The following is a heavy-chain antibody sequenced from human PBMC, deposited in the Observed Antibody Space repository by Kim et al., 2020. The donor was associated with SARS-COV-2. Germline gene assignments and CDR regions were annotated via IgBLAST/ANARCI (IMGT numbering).Heavy chain of an antibody. CDR1: GGTFSSYA. D-gene: IGHD3-9*01. Sequence: SVKVSCKASGGTFSSYAISWVRQAPGQGLEWMGGIIPIFGTANYAQKFQGRVTITADESTSTAYMELSSLRSEDTAVYYCARGGPVLRYFDWLFPEWDYGMDVWGQGTTVTVSS. CDR2: IIPIFGTA. J-gene: IGHJ6*02. CDR3: ARGGPVLRYFDWLFPEWDYGMDV. V-gene: IGHV1-69*13.